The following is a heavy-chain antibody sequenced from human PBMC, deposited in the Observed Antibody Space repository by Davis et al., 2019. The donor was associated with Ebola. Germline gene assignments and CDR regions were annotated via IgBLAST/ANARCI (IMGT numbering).Heavy chain of an antibody. CDR1: GYSFTSYW. CDR3: ARRRYYDSSGYFAPLVD. Sequence: GESLKISCKGSGYSFTSYWIGWVRQMPGKGLEWMGIIYPGDSDTRYSPSFQGQVTISADKSISTAYLQWSSLKASDTAMYYCARRRYYDSSGYFAPLVDWGQGTLVTVSS. CDR2: IYPGDSDT. J-gene: IGHJ4*02. D-gene: IGHD3-22*01. V-gene: IGHV5-51*01.